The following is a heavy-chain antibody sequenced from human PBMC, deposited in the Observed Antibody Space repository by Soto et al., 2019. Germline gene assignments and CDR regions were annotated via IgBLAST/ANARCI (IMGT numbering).Heavy chain of an antibody. D-gene: IGHD6-19*01. J-gene: IGHJ4*02. CDR3: ARLFDTSGWYDY. CDR1: GYSFTSYW. Sequence: GESLKISCKGSGYSFTSYWICWVRQMPGKGLERMGIIYPGDSDTRYSPSFQGQVTISADKSITTTYLQWSSLKASDTAINYCARLFDTSGWYDYWGQGTLVTVSS. CDR2: IYPGDSDT. V-gene: IGHV5-51*01.